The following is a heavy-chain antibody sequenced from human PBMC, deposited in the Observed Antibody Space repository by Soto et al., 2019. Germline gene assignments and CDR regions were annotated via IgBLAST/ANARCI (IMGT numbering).Heavy chain of an antibody. V-gene: IGHV1-69*13. CDR1: GGTFSSYA. CDR2: IIPIFGTA. D-gene: IGHD3-10*01. J-gene: IGHJ5*02. CDR3: ARGVGSGSYYNQYNWFDP. Sequence: ASVKVSCKASGGTFSSYAISWVRQAPGQGLEWMGGIIPIFGTADYAQKFQGRVTITADESTSTAYMELSSLRSEDTAVFYCARGVGSGSYYNQYNWFDPWGQGTLVTVSS.